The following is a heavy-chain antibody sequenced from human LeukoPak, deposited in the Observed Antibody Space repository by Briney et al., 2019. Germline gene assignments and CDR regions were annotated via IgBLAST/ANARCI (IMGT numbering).Heavy chain of an antibody. J-gene: IGHJ4*02. D-gene: IGHD6-19*01. CDR3: ALGTEEQWLVRGYFDY. CDR1: GYSFTSYW. V-gene: IGHV5-51*01. Sequence: GESLKISCKGSGYSFTSYWIGWVRQMPGKGLEWMGIIYPGDSDTRYSPSFQGQVTISAAKSISTAYLQWSSLKASDTAMYYCALGTEEQWLVRGYFDYWGQGTLVTVSS. CDR2: IYPGDSDT.